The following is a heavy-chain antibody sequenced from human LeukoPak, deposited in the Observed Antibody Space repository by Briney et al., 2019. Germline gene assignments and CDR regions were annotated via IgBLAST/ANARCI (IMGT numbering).Heavy chain of an antibody. D-gene: IGHD5-18*01. Sequence: SETLSLTCTVSDGSIGRNAYYWGWIRQPPGKGLEWIGSISYSGNTNYSPSLKSRVTISVDTSKNQFSLKLSSVTAADTAVYRELSYGYSYYYYYGMDVWGQGTTVTVSS. CDR3: LSYGYSYYYYYGMDV. J-gene: IGHJ6*02. CDR1: DGSIGRNAYY. V-gene: IGHV4-39*07. CDR2: ISYSGNT.